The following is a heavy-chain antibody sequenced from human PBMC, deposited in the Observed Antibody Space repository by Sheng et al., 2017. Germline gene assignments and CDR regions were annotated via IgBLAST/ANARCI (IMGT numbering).Heavy chain of an antibody. Sequence: EVQLVESGGGLVKPGGSLRLSCAASGFTFSSYSMNWVRQAPWKGLEWVSSISSSSSYIYYADSVKGRFTISRDNAKNSLYLQMNSLRAEDTAVYYCARARTVTPFFYYYYYMDVWGQGTTVTVSS. CDR2: ISSSSSYI. CDR3: ARARTVTPFFYYYYYMDV. V-gene: IGHV3-21*01. D-gene: IGHD4-17*01. CDR1: GFTFSSYS. J-gene: IGHJ6*03.